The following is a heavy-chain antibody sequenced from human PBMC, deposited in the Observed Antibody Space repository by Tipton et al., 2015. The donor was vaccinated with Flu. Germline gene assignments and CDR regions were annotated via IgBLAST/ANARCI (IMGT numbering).Heavy chain of an antibody. Sequence: GLVKPSETLSLTCSVPGDSLSSYYWTWIRRPPGKGLEWIGNICPGSPYYNPSLRSRVTMSVARSNDQFSLRRTSVTAADTAVYFCARRTFSNYVSEPKNWFDFWGQGTLVTVSS. D-gene: IGHD4-11*01. CDR2: ICPGSP. CDR1: GDSLSSYY. J-gene: IGHJ5*01. CDR3: ARRTFSNYVSEPKNWFDF. V-gene: IGHV4-4*08.